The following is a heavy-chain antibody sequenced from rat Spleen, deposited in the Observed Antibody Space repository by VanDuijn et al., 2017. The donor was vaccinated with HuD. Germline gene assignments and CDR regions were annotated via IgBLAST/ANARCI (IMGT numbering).Heavy chain of an antibody. J-gene: IGHJ3*01. CDR3: ATRGNNPFAY. V-gene: IGHV5-29*01. Sequence: EVQLVESDGGLVQPGRSLKLSCAASGFTFSDYYMAWVRQAPTKGLEWVATISYDGTTTSYRDSVKGRFTVSRDNAKSTLYLQMDSLRSEDTATYYCATRGNNPFAYWGQGTLVTVSS. CDR1: GFTFSDYY. D-gene: IGHD1-10*01. CDR2: ISYDGTTT.